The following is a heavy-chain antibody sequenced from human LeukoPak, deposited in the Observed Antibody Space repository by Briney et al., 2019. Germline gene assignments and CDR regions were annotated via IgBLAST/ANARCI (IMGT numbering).Heavy chain of an antibody. Sequence: ASVKVSCKASGYTFTGYYMHWVRQAPGQGLEWMGWISPNSGATNYAQKFQGRVTMTRDTSISTAYMELSRLRSDDTAVYYCATQRGSYLWGTDFDYWGQGTLVTVSS. D-gene: IGHD3-16*01. CDR2: ISPNSGAT. CDR1: GYTFTGYY. CDR3: ATQRGSYLWGTDFDY. V-gene: IGHV1-2*02. J-gene: IGHJ4*02.